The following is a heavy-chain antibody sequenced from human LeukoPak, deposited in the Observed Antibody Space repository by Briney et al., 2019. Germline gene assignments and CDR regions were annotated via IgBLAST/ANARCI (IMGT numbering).Heavy chain of an antibody. J-gene: IGHJ4*02. CDR1: GYTFTGYY. CDR3: ARDDSGGPWYYFDY. CDR2: INPNTGAT. Sequence: ASVKVSCKTSGYTFTGYYIHWLRQAPGQGLEWMGWINPNTGATKYARMFQGRVTMARDTSISTAYMELSGLRADDTAVYYCARDDSGGPWYYFDYWGQGTLVTVSS. V-gene: IGHV1-2*02. D-gene: IGHD1-26*01.